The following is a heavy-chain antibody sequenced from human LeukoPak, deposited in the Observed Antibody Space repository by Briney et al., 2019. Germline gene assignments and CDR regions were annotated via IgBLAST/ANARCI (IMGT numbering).Heavy chain of an antibody. V-gene: IGHV1-69*04. Sequence: ASVKVSCKASGGTFSSYAISWVRQAPAQGLEWMGRIIPILGIANYAQKFQGRVTITADKSTSTAYMELSSLRSEDTAVYYCVWFGELSSFDYWGQGTLVTVSS. D-gene: IGHD3-10*01. J-gene: IGHJ4*02. CDR3: VWFGELSSFDY. CDR1: GGTFSSYA. CDR2: IIPILGIA.